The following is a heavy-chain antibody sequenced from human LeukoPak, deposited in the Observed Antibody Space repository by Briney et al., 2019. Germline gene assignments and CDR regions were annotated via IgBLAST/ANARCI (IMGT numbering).Heavy chain of an antibody. J-gene: IGHJ4*02. V-gene: IGHV3-66*01. Sequence: GGSLRLSCAASGFTVSSNYMSWVRQAPGKGLEWVSVIYSGGSTYYADSVKGRFTISRDNSKSTLYLQMNSLRAKDTAVYYCASSAVSGTRGLNYWGQGTLVTVSS. CDR2: IYSGGST. CDR1: GFTVSSNY. D-gene: IGHD2-8*02. CDR3: ASSAVSGTRGLNY.